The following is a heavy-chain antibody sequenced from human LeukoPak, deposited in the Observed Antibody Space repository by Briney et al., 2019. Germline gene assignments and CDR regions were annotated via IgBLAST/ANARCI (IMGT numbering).Heavy chain of an antibody. V-gene: IGHV1-69*05. D-gene: IGHD3-22*01. J-gene: IGHJ4*02. CDR1: GGTFSSYA. Sequence: SVKVSRKASGGTFSSYAISWVRQAPGQGLEWMGRIIPIFGTANYAQKFQGRVTITTDESTSTAYMELSSLRSEDTAVYYCARDSYYDSSGYLYWGQGTLVTVSS. CDR3: ARDSYYDSSGYLY. CDR2: IIPIFGTA.